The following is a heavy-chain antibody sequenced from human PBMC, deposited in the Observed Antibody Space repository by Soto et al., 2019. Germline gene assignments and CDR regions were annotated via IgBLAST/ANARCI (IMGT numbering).Heavy chain of an antibody. J-gene: IGHJ6*02. Sequence: QVQLVESGGGVVQPGRSLRLSCAASGFTFSSYGMHWVRQAPGKGLEWVAVISYDGSNKYYADSVKGRFTISRDNSKNTLYLQMNSLRAEDTAVYYCAKDKLLGVAYYYYGMDVWGQGTTVTVSS. CDR2: ISYDGSNK. CDR1: GFTFSSYG. CDR3: AKDKLLGVAYYYYGMDV. D-gene: IGHD3-3*01. V-gene: IGHV3-30*18.